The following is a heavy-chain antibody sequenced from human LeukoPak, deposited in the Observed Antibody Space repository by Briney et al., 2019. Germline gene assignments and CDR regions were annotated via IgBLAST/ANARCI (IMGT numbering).Heavy chain of an antibody. V-gene: IGHV4-38-2*01. CDR3: ARAKNPYYYYYYMDF. Sequence: TSEILSLTCAASGYSISSGHYWVWIRQPPGKGLEYIGNIYHSGSSHYNPSLKSRVTISVDTSNNQFSLKLSSVTAADTAVYYCARAKNPYYYYYYMDFWGRGTTVTVSS. CDR2: IYHSGSS. J-gene: IGHJ6*03. CDR1: GYSISSGHY.